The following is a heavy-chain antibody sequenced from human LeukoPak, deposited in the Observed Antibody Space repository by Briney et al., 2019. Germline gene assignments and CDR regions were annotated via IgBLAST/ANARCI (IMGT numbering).Heavy chain of an antibody. D-gene: IGHD5-12*01. CDR1: GFTVSSNY. CDR3: ARAEVATRIFDY. J-gene: IGHJ4*02. Sequence: HPGGSLRLSCAASGFTVSSNYMSWVRQAPGKGLEWVSVIYSGGSTYYADSVKGRFTISRDNSKDTLYLQMNSLRAEDTAVYYCARAEVATRIFDYWGQGTLVTVSS. V-gene: IGHV3-53*01. CDR2: IYSGGST.